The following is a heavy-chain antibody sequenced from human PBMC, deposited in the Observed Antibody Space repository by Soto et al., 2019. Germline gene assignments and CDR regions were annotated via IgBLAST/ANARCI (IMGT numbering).Heavy chain of an antibody. Sequence: GASVKVSCKASGGTFSSYAISWVRQAPGQGLEWMGGIIPIFGTANYAQKFQGRVTITADKSTSTAYMELSSLRSEDTAVYYCARRGEYSYGYVGYYYGMDVWGQGTTVTVSS. J-gene: IGHJ6*02. CDR3: ARRGEYSYGYVGYYYGMDV. CDR2: IIPIFGTA. V-gene: IGHV1-69*06. D-gene: IGHD5-18*01. CDR1: GGTFSSYA.